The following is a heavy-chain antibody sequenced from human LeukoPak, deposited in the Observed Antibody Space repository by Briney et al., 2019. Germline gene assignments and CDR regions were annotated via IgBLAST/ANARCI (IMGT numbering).Heavy chain of an antibody. CDR3: ARGRSDDFTDAFDI. CDR1: GYTFTSYG. Sequence: GASVKVSCKASGYTFTSYGISWVRQAPGQGLEWMGWISAYNGNTNYAQKLQGRVTMTTDTSTSTAYMELRSLRSEDMAVYYCARGRSDDFTDAFDIWGQGTMVTVSS. D-gene: IGHD1-26*01. J-gene: IGHJ3*02. CDR2: ISAYNGNT. V-gene: IGHV1-18*03.